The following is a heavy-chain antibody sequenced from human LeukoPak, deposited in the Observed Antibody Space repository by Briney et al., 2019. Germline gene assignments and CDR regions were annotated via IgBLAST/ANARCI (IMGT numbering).Heavy chain of an antibody. D-gene: IGHD6-19*01. Sequence: GGSLRLSCAASGFTFSTYNMNWVRQAPGKGLEWVSSITSSSIHTFYADSVKGRFTISRDNAKNSLYLQMNSLGAEDTALYYCAKDIHIGHGSGWPESWGQGTLVTVSS. CDR1: GFTFSTYN. CDR3: AKDIHIGHGSGWPES. J-gene: IGHJ5*02. V-gene: IGHV3-21*04. CDR2: ITSSSIHT.